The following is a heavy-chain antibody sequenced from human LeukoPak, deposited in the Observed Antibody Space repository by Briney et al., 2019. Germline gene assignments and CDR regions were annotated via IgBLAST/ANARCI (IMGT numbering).Heavy chain of an antibody. Sequence: PGGSLRPSCAASGFTFSSYWMHWVRQAPGTGLEWVSIIGGNGGGTYYADSVKGRFTISRDNSKNTLYLQMNSLRAEDTAVYFCAKERATTTSFDYWGQGTLVTVSS. CDR1: GFTFSSYW. CDR2: IGGNGGGT. CDR3: AKERATTTSFDY. D-gene: IGHD4-11*01. J-gene: IGHJ4*02. V-gene: IGHV3-23*01.